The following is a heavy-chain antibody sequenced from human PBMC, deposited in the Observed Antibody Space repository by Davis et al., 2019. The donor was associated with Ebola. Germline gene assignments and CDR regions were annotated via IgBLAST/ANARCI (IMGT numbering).Heavy chain of an antibody. V-gene: IGHV1-18*04. CDR1: GYTFTSYD. CDR3: ARTSIVGTTTTASDI. Sequence: VKVSCKASGYTFTSYDITWVRQAPGQGLEWMGWISTYNGNTKYVENIQGRVTMTTDTSTGTAYMELRSLRSDDTAVYFCARTSIVGTTTTASDIWGQGTMVTVSS. J-gene: IGHJ3*02. D-gene: IGHD1-26*01. CDR2: ISTYNGNT.